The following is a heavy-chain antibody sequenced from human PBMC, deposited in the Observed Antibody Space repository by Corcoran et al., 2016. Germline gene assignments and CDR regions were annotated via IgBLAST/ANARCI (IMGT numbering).Heavy chain of an antibody. D-gene: IGHD3-16*01. CDR2: FSTTGIT. CDR3: ATGGGDFDY. J-gene: IGHJ4*02. CDR1: GTSISSHS. V-gene: IGHV4-4*07. Sequence: QVQLQESGPGLVKPSETLSLTCAVSGTSISSHSWSWIRQPAGKGLEWIGLFSTTGITKYNPSLKSRVTMSVDTSKNQFSLRLSSVTAADTAVYYCATGGGDFDYWGQGTLVTVSS.